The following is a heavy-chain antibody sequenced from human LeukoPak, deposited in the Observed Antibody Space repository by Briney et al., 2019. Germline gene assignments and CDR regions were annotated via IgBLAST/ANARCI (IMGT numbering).Heavy chain of an antibody. CDR2: IYYSGST. V-gene: IGHV4-59*01. CDR1: GGSITSYY. CDR3: ARNLWFGESADAFNI. J-gene: IGHJ3*02. Sequence: PSETLSLTCTVSGGSITSYYWSWIRQPPGKGLEWIGYIYYSGSTNYNPSLKSRVTLSVDTSKNQFSLNLSSVTAADTAVYYCARNLWFGESADAFNIWGQGTMVTVSS. D-gene: IGHD3-10*01.